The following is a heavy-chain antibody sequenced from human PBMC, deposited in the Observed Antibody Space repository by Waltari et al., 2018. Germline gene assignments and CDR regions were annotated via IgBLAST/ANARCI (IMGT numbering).Heavy chain of an antibody. CDR2: IQYTGST. CDR1: RGSIFSHD. D-gene: IGHD3-10*01. V-gene: IGHV4-59*11. CDR3: ARFARGRYFDY. Sequence: QLQLQESGPGLVKPSETLSLPCTVSRGSIFSHDWRWIRQPPGKGLEWIGHIQYTGSTNYNPSLKSRVTVSLDTSKKQFSLTLSSLTAADTAVYYCARFARGRYFDYWAQGTLVTVSS. J-gene: IGHJ4*02.